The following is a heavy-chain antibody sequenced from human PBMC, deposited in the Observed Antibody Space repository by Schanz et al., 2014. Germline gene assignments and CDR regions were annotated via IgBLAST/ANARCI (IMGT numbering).Heavy chain of an antibody. CDR3: ARDRLECGAECYSVEVFEI. Sequence: QVQLVQSGAEVKKPGASVKVSCRASGYPFTSDDITWVRQAPGQGLEWMGRIIPSLGLAKYEQKFQDKVTITADTSTTTAYMELSGLRSEDTAVYYCARDRLECGAECYSVEVFEIWGQGTLXIVSS. CDR1: GYPFTSDD. J-gene: IGHJ4*02. CDR2: IIPSLGLA. V-gene: IGHV1-69*09. D-gene: IGHD2-21*01.